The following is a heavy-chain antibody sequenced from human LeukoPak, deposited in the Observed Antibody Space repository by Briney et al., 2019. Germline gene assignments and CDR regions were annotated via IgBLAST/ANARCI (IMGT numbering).Heavy chain of an antibody. J-gene: IGHJ4*02. Sequence: PGGSLRLSCAASGFTFSNYGMNWVRQAPGKGLERVSYISSGSRTINYADSVKGRFTVSRDKAKNSLYLQMNSLRAEDTAVYYCARGGSSRPDYWGQGTLVTVSS. CDR1: GFTFSNYG. CDR3: ARGGSSRPDY. CDR2: ISSGSRTI. V-gene: IGHV3-48*01.